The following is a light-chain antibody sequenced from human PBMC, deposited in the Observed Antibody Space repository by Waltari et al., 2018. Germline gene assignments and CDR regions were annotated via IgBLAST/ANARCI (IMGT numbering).Light chain of an antibody. CDR2: DVS. CDR3: TSYTSSHGLV. Sequence: QSALTQPASVSGSPGQSITISCTGTSRDVGGYYYLSWYQQHPGKAPKVVICDVSYRPSGVSNRFSAGKYGNTASLTISGLQAEDEADYYCTSYTSSHGLVFGTGTKVTVL. V-gene: IGLV2-14*03. CDR1: SRDVGGYYY. J-gene: IGLJ1*01.